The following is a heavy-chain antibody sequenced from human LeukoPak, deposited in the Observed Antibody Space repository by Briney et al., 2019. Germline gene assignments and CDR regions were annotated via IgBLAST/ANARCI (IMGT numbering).Heavy chain of an antibody. J-gene: IGHJ4*02. CDR1: GFTFSSYA. CDR2: ISGSGGST. CDR3: AKASKTSQYSGSSFDY. D-gene: IGHD1-26*01. Sequence: PGGSLRLSCAASGFTFSSYAMSWVRQAPGKGLEWVSAISGSGGSTYYADSVKGRFTISRDNSKNTLYLQMNSLRAEDTAVYYCAKASKTSQYSGSSFDYWGQGTLVTVSS. V-gene: IGHV3-23*01.